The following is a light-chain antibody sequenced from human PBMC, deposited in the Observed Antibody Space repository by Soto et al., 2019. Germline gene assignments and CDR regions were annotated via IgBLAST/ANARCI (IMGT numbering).Light chain of an antibody. J-gene: IGLJ1*01. CDR1: SRDFGSYNL. CDR2: EGS. V-gene: IGLV2-23*01. CDR3: CSYAGSSTLYV. Sequence: QSVLTQPASVSGSPGQSITISCTGTSRDFGSYNLVSWYQQHPGKAPKLMIYEGSKRPSGVSNRFSGSKSGNTASLTISGLQAEDEADYYCCSYAGSSTLYVFGTGTKVTVL.